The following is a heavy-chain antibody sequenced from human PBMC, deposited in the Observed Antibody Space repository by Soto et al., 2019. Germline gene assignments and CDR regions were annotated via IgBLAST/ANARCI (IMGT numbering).Heavy chain of an antibody. D-gene: IGHD7-27*01. J-gene: IGHJ6*02. V-gene: IGHV3-48*02. CDR3: AKGRGEMNWANYYGLDV. CDR2: ISYGNPSI. CDR1: GFTFSSYN. Sequence: GGSLRLSCAASGFTFSSYNMNWVRQAPGKRLEWVSYISYGNPSIYYADSVKGRFTISRDNAKDSLFLQMNRLRDEDTATYFCAKGRGEMNWANYYGLDVWGQGTTVAVSS.